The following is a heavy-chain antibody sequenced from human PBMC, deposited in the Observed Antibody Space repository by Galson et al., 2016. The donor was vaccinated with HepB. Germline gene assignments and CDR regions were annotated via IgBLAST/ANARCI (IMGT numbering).Heavy chain of an antibody. D-gene: IGHD2-15*01. V-gene: IGHV1-18*01. Sequence: SVKVSCKASGYSISTYGITWVRQAPGQGLGWMGWIGAYNGDTNYAQNLQGRVTMTSDTATSPAYMELRSLRSDDTALYDCARWGGYCSSATCSGGYFDYWGQGTLVTVSS. CDR1: GYSISTYG. CDR2: IGAYNGDT. CDR3: ARWGGYCSSATCSGGYFDY. J-gene: IGHJ4*02.